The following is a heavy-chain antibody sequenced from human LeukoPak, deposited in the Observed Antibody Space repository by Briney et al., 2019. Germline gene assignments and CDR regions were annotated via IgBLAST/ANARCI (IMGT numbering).Heavy chain of an antibody. J-gene: IGHJ5*02. CDR2: IIPIFGTA. V-gene: IGHV1-69*05. CDR1: GATFSSYA. D-gene: IGHD5-24*01. Sequence: SVKVSCKASGATFSSYAISWVRQAPGQGLEWMGRIIPIFGTANYAQKFQGRVTITTDESTSTAYMELSSLRSEDTAVYFCARWLQFGAEGWFDPWGQGTLVTVSS. CDR3: ARWLQFGAEGWFDP.